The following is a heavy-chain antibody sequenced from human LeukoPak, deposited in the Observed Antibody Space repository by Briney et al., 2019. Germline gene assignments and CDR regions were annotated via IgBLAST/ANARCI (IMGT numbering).Heavy chain of an antibody. CDR3: ARLSAARSFDY. CDR1: GYSFTNSW. D-gene: IGHD6-6*01. J-gene: IGHJ4*02. Sequence: GESLKISCKGSGYSFTNSWIGWVRQMPRKGPEWMGIIYPGDSDTRYSPSFQGQVTISADKSISTAYLQWSSLKASDTAMYYCARLSAARSFDYWGQGTLVTVSS. V-gene: IGHV5-51*01. CDR2: IYPGDSDT.